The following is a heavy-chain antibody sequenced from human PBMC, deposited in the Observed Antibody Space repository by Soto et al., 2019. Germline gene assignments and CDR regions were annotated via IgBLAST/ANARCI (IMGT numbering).Heavy chain of an antibody. CDR3: ARDRGYSYGRRTRPDYYYGMDV. J-gene: IGHJ6*02. D-gene: IGHD5-18*01. CDR1: GGSISSGGYY. V-gene: IGHV4-31*03. Sequence: QVQLQESGPGLVKPSQTLSLTCTVSGGSISSGGYYWSWIRQHPGKGLEWIGYIYYSGSTYYNPSLKSRGTISVDTSKNQFSLKLSSVTAADTAVYYCARDRGYSYGRRTRPDYYYGMDVWGQGTTVTVSS. CDR2: IYYSGST.